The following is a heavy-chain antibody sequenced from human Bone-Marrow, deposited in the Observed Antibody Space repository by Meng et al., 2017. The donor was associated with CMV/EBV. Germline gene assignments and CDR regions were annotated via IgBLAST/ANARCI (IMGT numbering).Heavy chain of an antibody. J-gene: IGHJ6*02. V-gene: IGHV3-33*06. CDR2: IWYDGSNK. D-gene: IGHD2-2*01. Sequence: GESLKISCAASGFTFSSYGMHWVRQAPGKGLEWVAVIWYDGSNKYYADSVKGRFTISRDNSKNTLYLQMNSLRAEDTAVYYCAKDLGCSSTSCWGYYYYGMDVWGQGTTVTVSS. CDR1: GFTFSSYG. CDR3: AKDLGCSSTSCWGYYYYGMDV.